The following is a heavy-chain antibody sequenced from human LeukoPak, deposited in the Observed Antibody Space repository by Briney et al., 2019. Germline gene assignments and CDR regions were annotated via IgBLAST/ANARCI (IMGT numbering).Heavy chain of an antibody. D-gene: IGHD3-22*01. CDR2: ISGSGGST. J-gene: IGHJ6*03. CDR1: GFTFSSYA. CDR3: AKVTTYYYDSSGYLNYYYMDV. Sequence: TGGSLRPSCAASGFTFSSYAMSWVRQAPGKGLEWVSAISGSGGSTYYADSVKGRFTISRDNSKNTLYLQMNSLRAEDTAVYYCAKVTTYYYDSSGYLNYYYMDVWGKGTTVTVSS. V-gene: IGHV3-23*01.